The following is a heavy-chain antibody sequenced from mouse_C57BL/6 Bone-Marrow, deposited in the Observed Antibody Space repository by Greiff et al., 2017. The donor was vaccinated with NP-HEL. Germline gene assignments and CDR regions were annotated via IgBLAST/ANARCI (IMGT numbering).Heavy chain of an antibody. CDR1: GYTFTSYW. CDR2: IDPSDSET. V-gene: IGHV1-52*01. Sequence: VQVVESGAELVRPGSSVKLSCKASGYTFTSYWMHWVKQRPIQGLEWIGNIDPSDSETHYNQKFKDKATLTVDKSSSTAYMQLSSLTSEDSAVYYCARGEGYYGNYVGFAYWGQGTLVTVSA. J-gene: IGHJ3*01. D-gene: IGHD2-1*01. CDR3: ARGEGYYGNYVGFAY.